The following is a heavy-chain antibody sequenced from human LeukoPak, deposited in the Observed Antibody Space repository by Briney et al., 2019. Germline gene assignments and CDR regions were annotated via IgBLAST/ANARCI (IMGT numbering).Heavy chain of an antibody. CDR1: GYTFTSYD. J-gene: IGHJ5*02. CDR3: ARDGPYYDFWSGNYNWFDP. V-gene: IGHV1-8*03. CDR2: MNPNSGNT. Sequence: ASVKVSCKASGYTFTSYDINWVRQATGQGLEWMGWMNPNSGNTGYAQKFQGRVTITRNTSISTAYMELSSLRSEDTAVYYCARDGPYYDFWSGNYNWFDPWGQGTLVTVSS. D-gene: IGHD3-3*01.